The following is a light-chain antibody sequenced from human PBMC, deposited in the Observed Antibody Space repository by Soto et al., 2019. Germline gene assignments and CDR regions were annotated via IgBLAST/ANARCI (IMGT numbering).Light chain of an antibody. V-gene: IGKV3-15*01. CDR3: QQYNNWPPS. Sequence: EIVMTQSPATLSVSPGERATLSCRASQSVSGNLAWYQQKPGQAPGLLIYGASTRATGIPARFSGSGSGTESTLTISSLQSEDFAVYYCQQYNNWPPSFGQGTKVEIK. CDR2: GAS. CDR1: QSVSGN. J-gene: IGKJ1*01.